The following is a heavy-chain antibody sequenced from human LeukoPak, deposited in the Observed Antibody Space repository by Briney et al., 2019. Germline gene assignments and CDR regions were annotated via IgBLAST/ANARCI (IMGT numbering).Heavy chain of an antibody. CDR2: IGAYNGNT. Sequence: ASVKVSCKASGYTFTSYGISWVRQAPGQGLEWMGWIGAYNGNTNYAQKLQGRVTMTTDTSTSTAYMELRSLRSDDTAVYYCARDAWATEWELRTYWFDPWGQGTLVTVSS. CDR3: ARDAWATEWELRTYWFDP. V-gene: IGHV1-18*01. D-gene: IGHD1-26*01. J-gene: IGHJ5*02. CDR1: GYTFTSYG.